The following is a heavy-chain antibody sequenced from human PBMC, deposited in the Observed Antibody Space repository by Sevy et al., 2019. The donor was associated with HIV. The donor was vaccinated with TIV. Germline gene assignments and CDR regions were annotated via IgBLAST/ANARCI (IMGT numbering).Heavy chain of an antibody. Sequence: ASVTVSCKFSGYTLTELSMHWVRQAPGKGLEWMGSFDPGDGETIYAQKFQGRVTMTDETSTDTAYMELSSLRSADTAVYYCATSRDYYDRSGSNFDFWGQGTLVTVSS. J-gene: IGHJ4*02. CDR3: ATSRDYYDRSGSNFDF. V-gene: IGHV1-24*01. CDR1: GYTLTELS. D-gene: IGHD3-22*01. CDR2: FDPGDGET.